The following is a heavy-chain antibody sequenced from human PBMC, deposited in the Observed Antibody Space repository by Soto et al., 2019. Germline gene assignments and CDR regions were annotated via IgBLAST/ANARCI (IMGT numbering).Heavy chain of an antibody. J-gene: IGHJ5*02. V-gene: IGHV1-69*13. CDR2: IIPIFGTA. D-gene: IGHD3-10*01. Sequence: SVKVSCKASGGTFSSYAISWVRQAPGQGLEWMGGIIPIFGTANYAQKFQGRVTITADESTSTAYMELSSLRSEDTAVYYCARESGSGSYNNWFDPWGQGTLVTVSS. CDR1: GGTFSSYA. CDR3: ARESGSGSYNNWFDP.